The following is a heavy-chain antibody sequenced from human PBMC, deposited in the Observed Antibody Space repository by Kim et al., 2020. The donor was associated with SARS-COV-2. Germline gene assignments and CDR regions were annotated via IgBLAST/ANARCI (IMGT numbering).Heavy chain of an antibody. J-gene: IGHJ6*03. CDR1: GGSISSSSYY. D-gene: IGHD6-13*01. Sequence: SETLSLTCTVSGGSISSSSYYWGWIRQPPGKGLEWIGSIYYGGSTHYNPSLKSRVTTSVDTSKNQFSLKLSSVTAADTAVYYCARQGIAGGGYMDVWGKGTTVAISS. V-gene: IGHV4-39*01. CDR3: ARQGIAGGGYMDV. CDR2: IYYGGST.